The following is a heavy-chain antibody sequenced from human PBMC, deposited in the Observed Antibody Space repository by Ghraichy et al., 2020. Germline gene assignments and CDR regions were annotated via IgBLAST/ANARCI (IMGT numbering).Heavy chain of an antibody. D-gene: IGHD6-13*01. CDR3: ARFRIAAAGKRHLARRFDP. J-gene: IGHJ5*02. Sequence: SETLSLTCAVYGGSFSGYYWSWIRQPPGKGLEWIGEINHSGSTNYNPSLKSRVTISVDTSKNQFSLKLSSVTAADTAVYYCARFRIAAAGKRHLARRFDPWGQGTLVTVSS. CDR2: INHSGST. V-gene: IGHV4-34*01. CDR1: GGSFSGYY.